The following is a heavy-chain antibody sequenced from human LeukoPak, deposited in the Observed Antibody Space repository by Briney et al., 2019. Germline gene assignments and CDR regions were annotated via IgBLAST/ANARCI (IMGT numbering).Heavy chain of an antibody. Sequence: ASVKVSCKASGYTFTNFGISWVRQAPGQGPEWQGWISGNNANSNYGQKFQDRVTITTDTSTTTAYMELTSLRSDDTAVYYCARDGHYSTTYLDFWGQGTLVTVSS. CDR2: ISGNNANS. CDR3: ARDGHYSTTYLDF. CDR1: GYTFTNFG. J-gene: IGHJ4*02. D-gene: IGHD5/OR15-5a*01. V-gene: IGHV1-18*01.